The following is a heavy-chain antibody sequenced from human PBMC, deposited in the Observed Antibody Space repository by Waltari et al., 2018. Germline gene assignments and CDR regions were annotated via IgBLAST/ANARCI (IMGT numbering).Heavy chain of an antibody. CDR2: INPSGGST. D-gene: IGHD2-21*01. CDR3: ARDTGALWMDV. CDR1: EYTFTSYY. Sequence: QVQLVQSGAEVKKPGASVKISCKTSEYTFTSYYIHWVRQAPGQGLEWMGIINPSGGSTIYAQKFQGRVTMTRDTSTSTVYMELSSLRSEDTAVYYCARDTGALWMDVWGQGTTVTVSS. V-gene: IGHV1-46*01. J-gene: IGHJ6*02.